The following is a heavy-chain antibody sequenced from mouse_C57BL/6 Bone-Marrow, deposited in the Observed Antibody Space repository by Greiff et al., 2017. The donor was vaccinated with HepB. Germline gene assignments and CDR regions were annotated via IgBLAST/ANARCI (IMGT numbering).Heavy chain of an antibody. CDR1: GFNIKDDY. CDR3: TRRDSSGYYFDY. CDR2: IDPENGDT. D-gene: IGHD3-2*02. V-gene: IGHV14-4*01. Sequence: VQLQQSGAELVRPGASVKLSCTASGFNIKDDYMHWVKQRPEQGLEWIGWIDPENGDTEYASKFQGKATITADTSSNTAYLQLSSLTSEDTAVYCCTRRDSSGYYFDYWGQGTTLTVSS. J-gene: IGHJ2*01.